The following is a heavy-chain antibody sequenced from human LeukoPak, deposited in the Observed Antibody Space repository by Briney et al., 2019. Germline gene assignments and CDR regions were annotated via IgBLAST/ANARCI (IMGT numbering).Heavy chain of an antibody. Sequence: GGSLRLSCAASDFTFSSYGMHWVRQAPGKGLEWVSFIRFDGINKYYADSVKGRFTISRDNSKNTLYVQMNSLRPEDTAVYYCAKDQRAYYFGYWGQGTLVTVSS. J-gene: IGHJ4*02. CDR1: DFTFSSYG. V-gene: IGHV3-30*02. CDR2: IRFDGINK. CDR3: AKDQRAYYFGY.